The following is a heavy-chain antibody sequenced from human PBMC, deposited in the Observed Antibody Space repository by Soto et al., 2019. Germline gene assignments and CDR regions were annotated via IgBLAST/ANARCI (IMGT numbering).Heavy chain of an antibody. Sequence: EVQLVESGGGLVQPGGSLRLSCAASGFTFSRYWMSWVRQAPGKGLEWVANINQDGREKYFVDSVKGRFTISRDNAKNSLFLQMNSLRAEDTAVYFCARLMNGGATDYWGLGTLVTVSS. CDR1: GFTFSRYW. D-gene: IGHD1-26*01. CDR3: ARLMNGGATDY. CDR2: INQDGREK. V-gene: IGHV3-7*03. J-gene: IGHJ4*02.